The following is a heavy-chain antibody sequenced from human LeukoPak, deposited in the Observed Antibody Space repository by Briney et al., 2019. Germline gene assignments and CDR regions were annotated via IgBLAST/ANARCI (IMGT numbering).Heavy chain of an antibody. J-gene: IGHJ6*02. CDR2: IWYDGSNK. Sequence: GRSLRLSCAASGFTFSSYGMHWVRQAPGKGLEWVAVIWYDGSNKYYADSVKGRFTISRDNSKNTLYLQMNSLRAEDTAVYYCARVRVRGVIIAYYYYGMDVWGQGTTVTVSS. V-gene: IGHV3-33*01. CDR1: GFTFSSYG. CDR3: ARVRVRGVIIAYYYYGMDV. D-gene: IGHD3-10*01.